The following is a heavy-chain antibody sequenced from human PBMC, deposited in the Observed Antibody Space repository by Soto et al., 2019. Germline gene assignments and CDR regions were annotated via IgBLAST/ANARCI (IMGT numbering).Heavy chain of an antibody. CDR3: ARERRYYYYGRDV. CDR1: GFTFSSYA. V-gene: IGHV3-30-3*01. Sequence: QVQLVESGGGVVQPGRSLRLSCAASGFTFSSYAMHWVRQAPGKGLEWVAVISYDGSNKYYADSVKGRFTISRDNSKNTVYLRMNSRRAEDTAVYYCARERRYYYYGRDVWGQGTTVTVSS. D-gene: IGHD1-1*01. J-gene: IGHJ6*02. CDR2: ISYDGSNK.